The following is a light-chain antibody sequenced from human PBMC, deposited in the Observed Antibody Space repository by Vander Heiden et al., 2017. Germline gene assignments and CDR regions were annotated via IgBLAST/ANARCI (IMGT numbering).Light chain of an antibody. V-gene: IGKV2-28*01. CDR2: LGS. Sequence: DIVMTQSPLSLPVTPGDPASLSCRSSQSLRHSNGYNYLDWYLQKPGQSPQLLIYLGSNRASGVPDRFRGSGSGTDFTLKISRVEAEDVGVYYCRQALETPFTFEHSTRVDIK. CDR3: RQALETPFT. J-gene: IGKJ3*01. CDR1: QSLRHSNGYNY.